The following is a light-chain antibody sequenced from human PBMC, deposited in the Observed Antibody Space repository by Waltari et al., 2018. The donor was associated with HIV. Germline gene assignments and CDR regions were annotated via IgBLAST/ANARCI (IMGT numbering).Light chain of an antibody. CDR1: SSNVGRNS. J-gene: IGLJ2*01. Sequence: QSVLTQPPSASGTPGQRVTISCSGSSSNVGRNSVSWYRQFPGTAPKLLIYKTNQRPSGVPDRCSGSKADTSASLAISGLQSDDESVYYCAAWDDSLNGPLFGGGTQLTVL. CDR2: KTN. V-gene: IGLV1-44*01. CDR3: AAWDDSLNGPL.